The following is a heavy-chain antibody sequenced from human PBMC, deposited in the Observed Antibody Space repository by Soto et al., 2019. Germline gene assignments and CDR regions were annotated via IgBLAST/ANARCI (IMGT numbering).Heavy chain of an antibody. CDR3: PRDSPVYCSSTSCSIDY. J-gene: IGHJ4*02. CDR2: ISSSSSYI. V-gene: IGHV3-21*01. D-gene: IGHD2-2*01. Sequence: GGSLRLSXAASGFTFSSYSMNWVRQAPGKGLEWVSSISSSSSYIYYADSVKGRFTISRDNAKNSLYLQMNSLRAEDTAVYYCPRDSPVYCSSTSCSIDYWGQGTLVTVSS. CDR1: GFTFSSYS.